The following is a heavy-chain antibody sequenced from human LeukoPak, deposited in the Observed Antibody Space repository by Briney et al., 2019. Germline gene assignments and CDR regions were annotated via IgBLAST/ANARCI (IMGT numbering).Heavy chain of an antibody. Sequence: GGSLRLSCAASGFTFSSYSMNWVRQAPGQGLEWVSSISSSSSYIYYADSVKGRFTISRDNSKNSLYLQMNSLRAEDTALYYCAKDNFGGGSGIDYWGQGTLVTVSS. CDR3: AKDNFGGGSGIDY. D-gene: IGHD3-16*01. V-gene: IGHV3-21*04. CDR2: ISSSSSYI. J-gene: IGHJ4*02. CDR1: GFTFSSYS.